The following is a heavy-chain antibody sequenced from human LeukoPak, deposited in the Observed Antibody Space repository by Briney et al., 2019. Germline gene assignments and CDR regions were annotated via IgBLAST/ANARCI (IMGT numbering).Heavy chain of an antibody. D-gene: IGHD2-21*01. V-gene: IGHV3-23*01. Sequence: TGGSLRLSCAASGFNFRDAAMTWVRQAPGKGLESVSTISGSASDTHYADSVKGRFTISRDNSKNTLYLHMDSLRADDTAVYYCAKDGEDWGQGTLVTVSS. CDR3: AKDGED. CDR2: ISGSASDT. J-gene: IGHJ4*02. CDR1: GFNFRDAA.